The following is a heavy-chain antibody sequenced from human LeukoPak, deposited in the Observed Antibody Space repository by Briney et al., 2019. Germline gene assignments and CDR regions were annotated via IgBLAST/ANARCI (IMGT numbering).Heavy chain of an antibody. Sequence: SETLSLTCAVSGYSISSGYYWGWIRQPPGKGLEWIGSIYHSGSTYYNPSLKGRVTISVDTSKNQFSLKLSSVTAADTAVYYCARHDYSNYDYYYYMDVWGKGTTVTVSS. CDR2: IYHSGST. D-gene: IGHD4-11*01. V-gene: IGHV4-38-2*01. CDR3: ARHDYSNYDYYYYMDV. J-gene: IGHJ6*03. CDR1: GYSISSGYY.